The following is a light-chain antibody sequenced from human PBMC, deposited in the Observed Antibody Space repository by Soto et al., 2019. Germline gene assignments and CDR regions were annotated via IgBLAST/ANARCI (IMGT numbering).Light chain of an antibody. J-gene: IGKJ5*01. V-gene: IGKV3-20*01. CDR3: QQYSNWPPIT. Sequence: VLTQSPGTLSLSPGDSATLSCRDSQSVSSSYLAWYQQKPGQAPRLIIYGAYSRATGIPDRFSGSGSGTDFTLTISRLEPEDFAVYYCQQYSNWPPITCGQGTRLEIK. CDR2: GAY. CDR1: QSVSSSY.